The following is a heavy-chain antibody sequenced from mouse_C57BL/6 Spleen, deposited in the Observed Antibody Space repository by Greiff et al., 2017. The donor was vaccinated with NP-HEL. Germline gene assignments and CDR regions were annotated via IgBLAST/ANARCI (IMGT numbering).Heavy chain of an antibody. D-gene: IGHD1-1*01. J-gene: IGHJ2*01. CDR2: IWRGGST. Sequence: QVQLKESGPGLVQPSQSLSITCTVSGFSLTSYGVHWVRQSPGKGLEWLGVIWRGGSTDYNAAFMSRLSITQDNSKSQVFFKMNSLQADDTAIYYRAKEVVITPVPYFDDWGQGTTLTVSS. CDR3: AKEVVITPVPYFDD. CDR1: GFSLTSYG. V-gene: IGHV2-5*01.